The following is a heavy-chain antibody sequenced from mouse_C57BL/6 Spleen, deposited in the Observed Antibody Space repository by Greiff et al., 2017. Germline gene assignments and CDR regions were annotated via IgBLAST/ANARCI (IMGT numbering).Heavy chain of an antibody. J-gene: IGHJ2*01. D-gene: IGHD2-3*01. CDR1: GFTFSNYW. CDR2: FRLYSDNYAT. Sequence: EVKLVESGGGLVQPGGSMKLSCVASGFTFSNYWMNWVRQSPEKGLEWVAQFRLYSDNYATHYAESVKGRLTISRAASKSCVYLRMNNLEDDATEICSSTGRHGLLRNDYWGQGTTLTVSS. CDR3: TGRHGLLRNDY. V-gene: IGHV6-3*01.